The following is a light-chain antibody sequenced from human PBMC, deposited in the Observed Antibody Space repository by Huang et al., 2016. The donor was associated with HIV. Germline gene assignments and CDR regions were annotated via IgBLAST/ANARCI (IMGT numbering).Light chain of an antibody. CDR3: QQTSSVPLT. J-gene: IGKJ4*01. V-gene: IGKV1-39*01. CDR1: QTISTF. CDR2: AAS. Sequence: DIQMTQSPSSLSASVGDRISITCRASQTISTFLNWYLQQPGKAPKLLIYAASNLQSGVSSRFSGPGSGTHFTLTVTGLQPDDFATYFCQQTSSVPLTFGGGTRVE.